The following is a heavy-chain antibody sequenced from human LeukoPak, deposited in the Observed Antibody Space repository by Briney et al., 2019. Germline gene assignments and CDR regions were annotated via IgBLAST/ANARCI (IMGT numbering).Heavy chain of an antibody. CDR2: IKQDGSEK. D-gene: IGHD5-24*01. CDR1: GFTFSSRDW. Sequence: PGGSLRLSCVASGFTFSSRDWMTWVRQAPGQGLEWVANIKQDGSEKNYVDSVKGRFTISRDNAKNSLFLQMNSLRVDDTATYYCARAGEMRYMDVWGKGTAVAVS. V-gene: IGHV3-7*01. J-gene: IGHJ6*03. CDR3: ARAGEMRYMDV.